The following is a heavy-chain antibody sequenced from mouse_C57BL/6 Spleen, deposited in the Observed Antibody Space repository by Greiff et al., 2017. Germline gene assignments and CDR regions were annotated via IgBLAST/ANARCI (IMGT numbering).Heavy chain of an antibody. V-gene: IGHV1-81*01. CDR2: IYPRSGNT. CDR3: ARMVTEEIDAMDY. D-gene: IGHD2-2*01. CDR1: GYTFTSYG. Sequence: VKLQESGAELARPGASVKLSCKASGYTFTSYGISWVKQRTGQGLEWIGEIYPRSGNTYYNEKFKGKATLTADKSSSTAYMELRSLTSEDSAVYFCARMVTEEIDAMDYWGQGTSVTVSS. J-gene: IGHJ4*01.